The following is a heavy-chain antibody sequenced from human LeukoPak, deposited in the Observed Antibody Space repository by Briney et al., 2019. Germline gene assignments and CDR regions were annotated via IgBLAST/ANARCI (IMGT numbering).Heavy chain of an antibody. CDR3: ARGWDSSSSDFDY. V-gene: IGHV4-39*07. Sequence: PSETLSLTCTVSGGSISGSSYYWGWIRQPPGKGLEWIGEINHSGSTNYNPSLKSRVTISVDTSKNQFSLKLSSVTAADTAVYYCARGWDSSSSDFDYWGQGTLVTVSS. J-gene: IGHJ4*02. D-gene: IGHD6-13*01. CDR2: INHSGST. CDR1: GGSISGSSYY.